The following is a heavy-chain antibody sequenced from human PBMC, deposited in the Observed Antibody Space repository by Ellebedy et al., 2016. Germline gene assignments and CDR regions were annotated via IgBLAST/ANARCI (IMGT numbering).Heavy chain of an antibody. CDR3: AKVHSPDFYNNYGMDV. CDR2: ISSGGAT. CDR1: GFSVSSND. J-gene: IGHJ6*01. Sequence: GGSLRLSXAASGFSVSSNDMSWVRQRPGKGLECVSLISSGGATFYADSVEGRFTISRDNSKIRVYLQMNSLRLEDTAVYYCAKVHSPDFYNNYGMDVWGQGTTVTVSS. V-gene: IGHV3-66*02. D-gene: IGHD1-14*01.